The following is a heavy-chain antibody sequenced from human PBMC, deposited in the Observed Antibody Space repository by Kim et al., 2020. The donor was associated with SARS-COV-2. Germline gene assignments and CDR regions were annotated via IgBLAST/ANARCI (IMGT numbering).Heavy chain of an antibody. CDR2: ISSSSSTI. D-gene: IGHD3-10*01. V-gene: IGHV3-48*02. Sequence: GGSLRLSCAASGFTFSSYSMNWVRQAPGKGLEWVSYISSSSSTIYYADSVKGRFTISRDNAKNSLYLQMNSLRDEDTAVYYCAARMVRGVIIMGAFDPWGQGTLVTVSS. CDR1: GFTFSSYS. CDR3: AARMVRGVIIMGAFDP. J-gene: IGHJ5*02.